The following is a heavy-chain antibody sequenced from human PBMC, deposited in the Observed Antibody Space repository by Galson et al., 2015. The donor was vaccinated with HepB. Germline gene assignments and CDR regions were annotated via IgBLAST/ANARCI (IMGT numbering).Heavy chain of an antibody. CDR1: GYTFTSYP. Sequence: SVKVSCKASGYTFTSYPMHWVRQAPGQSLEWMGWINAGNVNTKYSQKFQGRVTITRDTSASTAYMEVSSLRSEDTAVYYCARRLVMVRGAIEDWFDPWGQGTLVTVSS. D-gene: IGHD3-10*01. J-gene: IGHJ5*02. CDR3: ARRLVMVRGAIEDWFDP. CDR2: INAGNVNT. V-gene: IGHV1-3*01.